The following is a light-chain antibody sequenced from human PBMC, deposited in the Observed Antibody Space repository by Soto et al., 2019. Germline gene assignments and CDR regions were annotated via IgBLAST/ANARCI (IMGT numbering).Light chain of an antibody. CDR3: QQYNSYST. CDR2: DAS. J-gene: IGKJ1*01. Sequence: DIQVTQSPPTLSASVGDRVTVTCRASQTISTWMAWYQQKPGKAPKLLIYDASSLESGVPSRFSGSGSGTEFTLTISSLQPEDFASYYCQQYNSYSTFGQGTKVDIK. CDR1: QTISTW. V-gene: IGKV1-5*01.